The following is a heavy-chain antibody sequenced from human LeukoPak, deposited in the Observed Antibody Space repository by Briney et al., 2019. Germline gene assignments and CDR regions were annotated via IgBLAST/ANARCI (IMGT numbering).Heavy chain of an antibody. J-gene: IGHJ4*02. Sequence: SETLSLTCTVSGYSISSGYYWGWIRPPPGKGLEWIGSIYHSGSTYYNPSLKSRVTISVDTSKNQFSLKLSSVTAADTAVYYCARVWEYYDFWSGYSQYYFDYWGQGTLVTVSS. V-gene: IGHV4-38-2*02. D-gene: IGHD3-3*01. CDR3: ARVWEYYDFWSGYSQYYFDY. CDR1: GYSISSGYY. CDR2: IYHSGST.